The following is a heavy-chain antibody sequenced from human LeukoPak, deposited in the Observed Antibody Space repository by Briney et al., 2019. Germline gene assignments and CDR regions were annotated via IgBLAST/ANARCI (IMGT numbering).Heavy chain of an antibody. D-gene: IGHD3-3*01. CDR1: GGSISSYY. CDR2: IYYSGST. CDR3: AREVDFWSGYLDY. V-gene: IGHV4-59*01. J-gene: IGHJ4*02. Sequence: SETLSFTCTVSGGSISSYYWSWIRQPPGKGLEWIGYIYYSGSTNYNPSLKSRVTISVDTSKNQFSLKLSSVTAADTAVYYCAREVDFWSGYLDYWGQGTLVTVSS.